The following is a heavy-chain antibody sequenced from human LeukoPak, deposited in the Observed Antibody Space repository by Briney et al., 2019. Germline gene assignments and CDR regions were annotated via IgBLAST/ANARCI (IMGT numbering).Heavy chain of an antibody. CDR1: GFTFSSYG. Sequence: PGGSLRLSCAASGFTFSSYGMHWVRQAPGKGLEWAAVIWYDGSNKYYADSVKGRFTISRDNSKNTLYLQMNSLRAEDTAVYYCVRVTHSSYSYGYGHGDYWGQGTLVTVSS. CDR2: IWYDGSNK. D-gene: IGHD5-18*01. J-gene: IGHJ4*02. V-gene: IGHV3-33*01. CDR3: VRVTHSSYSYGYGHGDY.